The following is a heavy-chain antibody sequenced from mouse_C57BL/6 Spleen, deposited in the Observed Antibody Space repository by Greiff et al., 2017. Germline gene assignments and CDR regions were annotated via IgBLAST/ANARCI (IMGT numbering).Heavy chain of an antibody. J-gene: IGHJ4*01. D-gene: IGHD1-1*01. CDR2: IYWDDDK. V-gene: IGHV8-12*01. CDR1: GFSLSTSGMG. CDR3: ARRAEERIYYYGSSYGYYAMDY. Sequence: QVTLKESGPGILQSSQTLSLTCSFSGFSLSTSGMGVSWIRQPSGKGLEWLAHIYWDDDKRYNPSLKSRLTISKDTSRNQVFLKITSVDTADTATYYCARRAEERIYYYGSSYGYYAMDYWGQGTSVTVSS.